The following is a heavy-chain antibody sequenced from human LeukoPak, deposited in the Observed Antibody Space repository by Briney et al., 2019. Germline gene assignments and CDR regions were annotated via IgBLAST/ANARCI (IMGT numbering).Heavy chain of an antibody. J-gene: IGHJ6*02. D-gene: IGHD3-10*01. V-gene: IGHV3-15*01. CDR3: TTLTGSGSFNYYGMDV. CDR1: GFTFSNAW. Sequence: PGGSLRLSCAASGFTFSNAWMSWVRQAPGKGLEWVGRIKSKTDGGTTDYAAPVKGRFAISRDDSKNTLYLQMNSLKTEDTAVYYCTTLTGSGSFNYYGMDVWGQGTTVTVSS. CDR2: IKSKTDGGTT.